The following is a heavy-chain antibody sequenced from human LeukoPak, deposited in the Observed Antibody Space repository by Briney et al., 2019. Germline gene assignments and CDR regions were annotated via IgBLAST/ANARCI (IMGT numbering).Heavy chain of an antibody. CDR3: VRDVAGADGY. CDR2: INPSSGST. J-gene: IGHJ4*02. D-gene: IGHD6-13*01. V-gene: IGHV1-46*01. CDR1: GYTFTNYF. Sequence: ASVKVSCKASGYTFTNYFMHWVRQAPGQGLEWMGIINPSSGSTTYGQKFQGRVTMTRVTSTSTVFMELSSLRSEDTAVYYCVRDVAGADGYWGQGTLVTVSS.